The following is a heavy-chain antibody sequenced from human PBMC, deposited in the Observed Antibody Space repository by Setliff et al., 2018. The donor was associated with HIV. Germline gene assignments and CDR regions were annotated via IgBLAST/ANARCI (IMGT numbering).Heavy chain of an antibody. V-gene: IGHV4-31*01. CDR1: GGAISGSGYY. J-gene: IGHJ6*02. Sequence: PSETLSLTCSVSGGAISGSGYYWSWIRQPPGKALEWIGYIYDSGSVYYNPSLKSPLTISVDTSKNQFSVKLNSGTAADTAVYYCARSKIIGSNHETYGFDVWGQGTTVTVSS. CDR3: ARSKIIGSNHETYGFDV. CDR2: IYDSGSV. D-gene: IGHD1-26*01.